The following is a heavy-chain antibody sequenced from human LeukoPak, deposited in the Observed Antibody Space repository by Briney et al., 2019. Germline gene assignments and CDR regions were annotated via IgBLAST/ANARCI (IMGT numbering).Heavy chain of an antibody. D-gene: IGHD4-17*01. CDR3: ARWFIGYGDYYFDY. CDR1: GFTFSSYG. Sequence: TGGSLRLSCAGSGFTFSSYGMYWVRQAPGKGLEWVAVIWYDGSNKYYADSVKGRFTISRDNSKNTLYLQMNSLRAEDTAVYYCARWFIGYGDYYFDYWGQGTLVTVSS. CDR2: IWYDGSNK. V-gene: IGHV3-33*07. J-gene: IGHJ4*02.